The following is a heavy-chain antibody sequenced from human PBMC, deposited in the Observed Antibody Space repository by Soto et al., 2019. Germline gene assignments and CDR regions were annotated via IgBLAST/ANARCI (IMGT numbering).Heavy chain of an antibody. CDR3: AQGSFSGADSVPHPYSSY. D-gene: IGHD2-15*01. Sequence: QITLKESGPTLVKPTQPLTLTCTFSGFSLSTSEEGVGWIRQPPGKALEWLALLYWDDDKRYSPSLKTRLTLPKSTSNNQVVLTMNNVDPVYTAPYYCAQGSFSGADSVPHPYSSYWGQGILVTVSP. CDR2: LYWDDDK. V-gene: IGHV2-5*02. J-gene: IGHJ4*02. CDR1: GFSLSTSEEG.